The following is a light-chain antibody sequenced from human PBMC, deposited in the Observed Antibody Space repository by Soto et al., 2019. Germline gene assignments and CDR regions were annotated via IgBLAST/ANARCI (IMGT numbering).Light chain of an antibody. V-gene: IGKV3-15*01. CDR3: QQYNNWRSIT. J-gene: IGKJ5*01. CDR2: DTS. CDR1: QSVSNK. Sequence: EIVMTQSPATLSVSPGERATLSCRASQSVSNKLAWYQHKPGQAPRVLIYDTSTRAAGIPARFSGSGSGTDFTLTISSLQSEDFAVYYCQQYNNWRSITFGQGTRLESK.